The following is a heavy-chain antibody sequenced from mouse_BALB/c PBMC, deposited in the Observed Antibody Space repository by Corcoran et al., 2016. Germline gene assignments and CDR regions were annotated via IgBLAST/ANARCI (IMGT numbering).Heavy chain of an antibody. CDR1: GYTFTSYV. J-gene: IGHJ2*01. D-gene: IGHD2-1*01. CDR3: ARDGNYVREYFDY. CDR2: INPYNDGT. Sequence: EVQLQQSGPELVKPGASVKISCKASGYTFTSYVMHWVKQKPGQGLEWIGYINPYNDGTKYNEKFKGKATLTSDKSSSTAYMELSSLTSEDSAVYYCARDGNYVREYFDYWGQGTTLTVSS. V-gene: IGHV1S136*01.